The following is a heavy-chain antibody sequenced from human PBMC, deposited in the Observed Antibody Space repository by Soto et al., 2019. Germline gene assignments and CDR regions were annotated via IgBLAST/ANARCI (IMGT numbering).Heavy chain of an antibody. D-gene: IGHD4-4*01. CDR2: SWYDGSNK. Sequence: QVQLVESGGGVVQPGRSLRLSCAASGFTFSSYGMHWVRQAPGKGLDCVAVSWYDGSNKYYADSVKGRFTISRDNSKNTLYLQMNSLRAEDTAVYYCARESGALTVTRYNWFDPWGQGTLVTVSS. CDR1: GFTFSSYG. J-gene: IGHJ5*02. V-gene: IGHV3-33*01. CDR3: ARESGALTVTRYNWFDP.